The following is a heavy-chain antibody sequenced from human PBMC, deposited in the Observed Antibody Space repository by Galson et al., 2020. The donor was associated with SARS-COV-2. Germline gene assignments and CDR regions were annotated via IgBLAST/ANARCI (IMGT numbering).Heavy chain of an antibody. D-gene: IGHD7-27*01. J-gene: IGHJ4*02. V-gene: IGHV5-51*01. Sequence: KGLQWMGIIHSGDSNIRYSPSFEGQITISADKSINTAYLQWSSLKASDSAKYYCVREYWGGIDFWGQGTLVTVSS. CDR3: VREYWGGIDF. CDR2: IHSGDSNI.